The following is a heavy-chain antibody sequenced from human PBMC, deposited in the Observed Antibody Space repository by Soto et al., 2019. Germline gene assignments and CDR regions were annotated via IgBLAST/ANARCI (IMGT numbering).Heavy chain of an antibody. D-gene: IGHD3-22*01. V-gene: IGHV5-51*01. CDR2: IYPGDSDT. Sequence: PGEPLKISCKGSGYSFTSYWIGWVRQMPGKGLEWMGIIYPGDSDTRYSPSFQGQVTISADKSISTAYLQWSSLKASDTAMYYCARHWQYYDSSGYYTNWFDPWGQGTLVTVSS. CDR1: GYSFTSYW. CDR3: ARHWQYYDSSGYYTNWFDP. J-gene: IGHJ5*02.